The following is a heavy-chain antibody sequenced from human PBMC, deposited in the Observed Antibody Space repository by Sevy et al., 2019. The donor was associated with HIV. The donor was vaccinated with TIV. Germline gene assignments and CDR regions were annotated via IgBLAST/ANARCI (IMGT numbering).Heavy chain of an antibody. CDR2: IFHSGNT. V-gene: IGHV4-30-2*01. CDR1: GGSISTDLYS. CDR3: ARSSSAYPYHFDY. J-gene: IGHJ4*02. Sequence: SETLSLTCAVSGGSISTDLYSWNWIRQPPGKGLEWIGYIFHSGNTYYNPALKSRVTISIDRSKNQFSLNLSSVTAADTAVYYCARSSSAYPYHFDYWGQGTLVTVSS.